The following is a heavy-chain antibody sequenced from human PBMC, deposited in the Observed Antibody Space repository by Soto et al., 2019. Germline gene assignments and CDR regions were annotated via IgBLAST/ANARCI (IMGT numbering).Heavy chain of an antibody. V-gene: IGHV4-31*03. Sequence: SETLSLTCTVSGGSISSGGYYWSWIRQHPGKGLEWIGYIYYSGSTYYNPSLKSRVTISVDTSKNQFSLKLSSVTAADTAVYYCARGARFVPAAPAHFDYWGQGTLVTVYS. CDR3: ARGARFVPAAPAHFDY. CDR1: GGSISSGGYY. CDR2: IYYSGST. J-gene: IGHJ4*02. D-gene: IGHD2-2*01.